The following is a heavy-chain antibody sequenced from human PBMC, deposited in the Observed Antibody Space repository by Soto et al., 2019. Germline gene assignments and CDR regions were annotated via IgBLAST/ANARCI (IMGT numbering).Heavy chain of an antibody. Sequence: GGALRLSCAASGFTFSSYAMHWVRQAPGKGLEWVAVISSDGSNKYYADSVKGRFTISRDNSKNTLYLQMDSLRAEDTAVYYCASVYTRAYWGQGTLVTVAS. D-gene: IGHD1-20*01. V-gene: IGHV3-30-3*01. CDR3: ASVYTRAY. J-gene: IGHJ4*02. CDR1: GFTFSSYA. CDR2: ISSDGSNK.